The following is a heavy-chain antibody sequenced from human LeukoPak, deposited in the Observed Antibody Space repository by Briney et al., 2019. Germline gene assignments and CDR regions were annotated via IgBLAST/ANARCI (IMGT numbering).Heavy chain of an antibody. J-gene: IGHJ4*02. CDR2: IKQDGSEK. V-gene: IGHV3-7*01. CDR1: EFTFSSYW. D-gene: IGHD6-13*01. Sequence: GGSLRLSCAASEFTFSSYWMSWVRQAPGKGLEWVASIKQDGSEKYYVDSMKGRFTISRDNAKNSLYLQMNSLRAEDTAVYYCARANSWLYYFDYWGQGTLVTASS. CDR3: ARANSWLYYFDY.